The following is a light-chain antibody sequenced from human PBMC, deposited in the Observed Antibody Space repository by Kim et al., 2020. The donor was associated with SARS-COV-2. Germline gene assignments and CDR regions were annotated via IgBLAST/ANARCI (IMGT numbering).Light chain of an antibody. V-gene: IGKV2-28*01. CDR2: LAS. Sequence: EPASISCRSWPNLVHSSGYNFFVWHLQRPGQSPQLLIYLASNRTSGVPDRFRGSGSGTDFTLKITRVEPEDVVVYYCIQVLQTPHSFGQGTKLEI. CDR3: IQVLQTPHS. J-gene: IGKJ2*03. CDR1: PNLVHSSGYNF.